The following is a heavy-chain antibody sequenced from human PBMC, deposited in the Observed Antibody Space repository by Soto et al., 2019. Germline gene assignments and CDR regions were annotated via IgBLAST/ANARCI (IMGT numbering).Heavy chain of an antibody. J-gene: IGHJ4*02. CDR2: ISAYNGNT. CDR1: GYTFTSYG. Sequence: SVKVSCKASGYTFTSYGISWVRQAPGQGLEWMGWISAYNGNTNYAQKLQGRVTMTTDTPTSTAYIELRSLRSDDTAVYYCAREESGGYYDSSGYFQAGYWGQGTLVTVSS. CDR3: AREESGGYYDSSGYFQAGY. D-gene: IGHD3-22*01. V-gene: IGHV1-18*01.